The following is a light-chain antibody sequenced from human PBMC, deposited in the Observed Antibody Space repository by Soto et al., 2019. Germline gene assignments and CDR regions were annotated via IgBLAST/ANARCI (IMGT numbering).Light chain of an antibody. CDR2: EVS. Sequence: QSALTQPASVSGSPGQSVTISCAGTSSDVGRYNYVSWYQQYPGKAPKLMIYEVSNRPSGISNRFSGSKSGNTASLTISGLQAEDEADYFCSSYTSSSTLVFGGGTKLTV. J-gene: IGLJ2*01. V-gene: IGLV2-14*01. CDR1: SSDVGRYNY. CDR3: SSYTSSSTLV.